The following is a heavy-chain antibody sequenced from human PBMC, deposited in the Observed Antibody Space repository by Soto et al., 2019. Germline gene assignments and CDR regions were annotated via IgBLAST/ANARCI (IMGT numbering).Heavy chain of an antibody. V-gene: IGHV3-30*18. CDR2: ISYDGSNK. D-gene: IGHD3-22*01. Sequence: PGGSLRLSCAASGFTFSSYGMHWVRQAPGKGLEWVAVISYDGSNKYYADSVKGRFTISRDNSKNTPYLQMNSLRAEDTAVYYCAKIRYYYDSSGLVTPAYFDYSGQGTLVTVSS. CDR1: GFTFSSYG. CDR3: AKIRYYYDSSGLVTPAYFDY. J-gene: IGHJ4*02.